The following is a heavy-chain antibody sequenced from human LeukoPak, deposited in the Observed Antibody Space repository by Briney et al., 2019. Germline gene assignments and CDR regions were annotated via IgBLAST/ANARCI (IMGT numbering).Heavy chain of an antibody. CDR3: ARATTYYYDSSGYYVLDY. D-gene: IGHD3-22*01. J-gene: IGHJ4*02. CDR1: GFTFSSYW. V-gene: IGHV3-7*03. CDR2: IDPDGSHQ. Sequence: PGGSLRLSCVASGFTFSSYWATWVRQAPGKGLEWVANIDPDGSHQYYVDSVKGRFTISKDNAKNSLYLQMNSLRAEDTAVYYCARATTYYYDSSGYYVLDYWGQGTLVTVSS.